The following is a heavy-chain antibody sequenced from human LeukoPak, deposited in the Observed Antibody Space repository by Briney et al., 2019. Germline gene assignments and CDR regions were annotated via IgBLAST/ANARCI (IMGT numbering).Heavy chain of an antibody. CDR1: GFTFSSYG. D-gene: IGHD3-10*01. V-gene: IGHV3-30*02. J-gene: IGHJ4*02. Sequence: PGGSLRLSCAASGFTFSSYGMHWVRQAPGRGLEWVAFIRYDGSNKYYADSVKGRFTISRDNSKNTLYLQMNSLRAEDTAVYYCAKEWFGEAYFDYWGQGTLVTVSS. CDR2: IRYDGSNK. CDR3: AKEWFGEAYFDY.